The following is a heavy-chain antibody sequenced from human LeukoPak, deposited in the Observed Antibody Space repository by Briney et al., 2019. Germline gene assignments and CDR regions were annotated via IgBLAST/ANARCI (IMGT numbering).Heavy chain of an antibody. V-gene: IGHV4-59*01. CDR2: IYYSGSA. J-gene: IGHJ3*02. CDR1: VGSISNYY. Sequence: SETLSLTCTVSVGSISNYYWSWIRQPPGKGLEWIGYIYYSGSANYNPSLKSRVTISVDTSKNQCSLNLSSVTAADTAVYYCARAYYYDSSGYDDAFDIWGQGTMVTVSS. D-gene: IGHD3-22*01. CDR3: ARAYYYDSSGYDDAFDI.